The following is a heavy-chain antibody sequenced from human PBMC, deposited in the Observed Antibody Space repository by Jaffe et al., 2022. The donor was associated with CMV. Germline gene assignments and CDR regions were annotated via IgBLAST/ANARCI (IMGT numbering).Heavy chain of an antibody. V-gene: IGHV1-46*01. J-gene: IGHJ4*02. CDR2: INPSGGST. CDR1: GYTFTSYY. Sequence: QVQLVQSGAEVKKPGASVKVSCKASGYTFTSYYMHWVRQAPGQGLEWMGIINPSGGSTSYAQKFQGRVTMTRDTSTSTVYMELSSLRSEDTAVYYCAMDSSGYYYGFGYFDYWGQGTLVTVSS. CDR3: AMDSSGYYYGFGYFDY. D-gene: IGHD3-22*01.